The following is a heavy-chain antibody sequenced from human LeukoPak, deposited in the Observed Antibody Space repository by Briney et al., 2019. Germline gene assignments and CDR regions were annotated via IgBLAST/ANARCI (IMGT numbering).Heavy chain of an antibody. CDR2: ISYSGST. J-gene: IGHJ5*02. CDR1: GGSIRSSSYY. V-gene: IGHV4-39*07. D-gene: IGHD3-10*01. Sequence: KPSETLSLTCTVSGGSIRSSSYYWGWIRQPPGKGLEWIGSISYSGSTYYNPSLKSRLTTSVDTSKNQFSLKLSSVTAADTAVYYCARGGYYGSGSLGNWFDPWGQGTLVTVSS. CDR3: ARGGYYGSGSLGNWFDP.